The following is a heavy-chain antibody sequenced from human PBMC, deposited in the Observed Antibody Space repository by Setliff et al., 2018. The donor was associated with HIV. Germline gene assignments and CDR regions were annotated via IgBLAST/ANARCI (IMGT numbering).Heavy chain of an antibody. J-gene: IGHJ4*02. Sequence: SETLSLTCPVSGGSISSGSYYWSWIRQPAGRGLEWIGHIYTSGSTNYNPSLKSRLTIAVDTSKNQFSLKLNSVTAADTAVYYCARLDVDIAMAPDYWGQGMLVTVSS. CDR3: ARLDVDIAMAPDY. D-gene: IGHD5-18*01. CDR1: GGSISSGSYY. V-gene: IGHV4-61*09. CDR2: IYTSGST.